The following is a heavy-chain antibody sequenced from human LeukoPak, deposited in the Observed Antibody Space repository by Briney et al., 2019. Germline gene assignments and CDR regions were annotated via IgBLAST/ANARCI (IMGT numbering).Heavy chain of an antibody. Sequence: AGGSLRLSCAASGFTFSSYAMSWVRQAPGKGLEWVSAISGSGGSTYYADSVKGRFTISRDNSKNTLYLQMNSLRAEDTAVYYCAKSDDFWSGYYSNFDYWGQGTLVTVSS. CDR3: AKSDDFWSGYYSNFDY. J-gene: IGHJ4*02. V-gene: IGHV3-23*01. CDR1: GFTFSSYA. CDR2: ISGSGGST. D-gene: IGHD3-3*01.